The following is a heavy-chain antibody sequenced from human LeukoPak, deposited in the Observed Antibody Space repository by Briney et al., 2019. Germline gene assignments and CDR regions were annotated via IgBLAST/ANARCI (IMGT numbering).Heavy chain of an antibody. V-gene: IGHV3-23*01. CDR1: GLTFSTYA. J-gene: IGHJ4*02. D-gene: IGHD2-2*02. Sequence: QPGGSLRLSCAASGLTFSTYAMSWVRQARGKGREWVSAFSGSGSSTYYADSVKGRFTISRDNSKNTLYLQMNSLRAEDTAVYYCAKAGYCSSTSCYMVDYWGQGTLVTVSS. CDR2: FSGSGSST. CDR3: AKAGYCSSTSCYMVDY.